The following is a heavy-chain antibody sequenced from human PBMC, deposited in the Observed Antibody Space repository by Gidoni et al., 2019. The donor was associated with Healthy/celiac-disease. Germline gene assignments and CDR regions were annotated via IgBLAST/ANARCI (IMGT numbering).Heavy chain of an antibody. D-gene: IGHD1-26*01. CDR3: ARDSIVGDGYNYYYYYGMDV. CDR2: ICSSSSYI. Sequence: EVQLVESGGGLVKPGGSLRLSCAASGFTFSSYSMNWVRQAPGKGLEWVSSICSSSSYIYYADSVKGRFTISRDNAKNSLYLQMNSLRAEDTAVYYCARDSIVGDGYNYYYYYGMDVWGQGTTVTVSS. J-gene: IGHJ6*02. CDR1: GFTFSSYS. V-gene: IGHV3-21*01.